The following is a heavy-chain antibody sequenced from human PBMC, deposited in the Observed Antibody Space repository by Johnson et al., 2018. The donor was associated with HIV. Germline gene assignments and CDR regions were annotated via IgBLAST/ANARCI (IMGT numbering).Heavy chain of an antibody. J-gene: IGHJ3*02. D-gene: IGHD3-9*01. V-gene: IGHV3-20*04. CDR1: GFTFDDFG. Sequence: EVQLVESGGGVVRPGGSLRLSCAASGFTFDDFGMGWVRQAPGKGLEWVSGINWNGGRTGYADSVKGRFTISRDNAKNSLYLQMNSLRGEDTAVYYCASPLRYFDWLLDRSAFDIWGQGTMVTVSS. CDR3: ASPLRYFDWLLDRSAFDI. CDR2: INWNGGRT.